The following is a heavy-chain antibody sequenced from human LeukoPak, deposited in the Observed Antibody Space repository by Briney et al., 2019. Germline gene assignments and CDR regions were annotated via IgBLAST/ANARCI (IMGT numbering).Heavy chain of an antibody. D-gene: IGHD3-22*01. V-gene: IGHV3-7*01. CDR1: GFTFSSYW. Sequence: GGSLRLSCAASGFTFSSYWMSWVRQAPGKGLEWVANIKKDGSEKYYVDSVKGRFTMSRDNSKNSLYLQMNSLRAEDTAVYYCARDLYRIVVVPHYFDYWGQGTLVTVSS. CDR3: ARDLYRIVVVPHYFDY. CDR2: IKKDGSEK. J-gene: IGHJ4*02.